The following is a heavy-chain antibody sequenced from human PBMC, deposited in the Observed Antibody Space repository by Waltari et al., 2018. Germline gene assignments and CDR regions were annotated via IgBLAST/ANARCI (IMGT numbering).Heavy chain of an antibody. D-gene: IGHD6-6*01. V-gene: IGHV4-61*09. CDR3: ARSYSISSFDY. CDR1: GGSISSGSYY. Sequence: QVQLQESGPGLVKPSQTLSLTCTVSGGSISSGSYYWSWIRQPAGKGLEWIGYIYTSGSTNYNPSLKSRVTISVDTSKNQFSLKLSSVTAADTAVYYCARSYSISSFDYWGQGTLVTVSS. CDR2: IYTSGST. J-gene: IGHJ4*02.